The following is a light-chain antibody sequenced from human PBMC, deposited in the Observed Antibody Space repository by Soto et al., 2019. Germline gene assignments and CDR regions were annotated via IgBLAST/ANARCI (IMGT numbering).Light chain of an antibody. CDR3: MQGTLWPRT. CDR1: QSLVYSDGNTY. Sequence: DVVMTQSPLSLPVTLGQPASISCRSSQSLVYSDGNTYLNWFQQRPGQSPRRLIYQVSNRDSGVPDRFSGSGSGPDFTLKISRVEAADVGVYYCMQGTLWPRTFGQGTKLEIK. V-gene: IGKV2-30*01. J-gene: IGKJ2*01. CDR2: QVS.